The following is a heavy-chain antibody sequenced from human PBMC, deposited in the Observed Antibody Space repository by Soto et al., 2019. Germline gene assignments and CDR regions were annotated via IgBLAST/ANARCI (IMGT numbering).Heavy chain of an antibody. Sequence: GGSLRLSCAASGFTFDEFGMSWVRQVPGKGPEWVSSFSWNGNNIYYADSVKGRFTISRDNAKNTLYLEMNSLRAEDTAVYYCAKDREMAARPPRCFDDWGEGTLVTVSS. CDR2: FSWNGNNI. J-gene: IGHJ4*02. CDR1: GFTFDEFG. D-gene: IGHD6-6*01. CDR3: AKDREMAARPPRCFDD. V-gene: IGHV3-20*04.